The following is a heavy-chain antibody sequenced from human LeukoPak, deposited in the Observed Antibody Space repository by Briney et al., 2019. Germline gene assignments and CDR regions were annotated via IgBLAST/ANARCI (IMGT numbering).Heavy chain of an antibody. CDR3: ARDKWLVRGFDY. CDR2: IYYSGST. CDR1: GGSISSSSYY. D-gene: IGHD6-19*01. V-gene: IGHV4-39*07. Sequence: SETLSLTCTVSGGSISSSSYYGGWIRQPPGKGLEWIGSIYYSGSTYYNPSLKSRVTISVDKSKNQFSLKLSSVTAADTAVYYCARDKWLVRGFDYWGQGTLVTVSS. J-gene: IGHJ4*02.